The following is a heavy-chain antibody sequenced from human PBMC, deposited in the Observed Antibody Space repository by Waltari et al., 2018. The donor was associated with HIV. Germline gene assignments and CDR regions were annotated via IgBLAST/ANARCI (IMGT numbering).Heavy chain of an antibody. J-gene: IGHJ5*02. CDR3: AREWGTLMVAWFDP. V-gene: IGHV4-38-2*02. CDR2: MFHNGST. Sequence: QVQLQESGPGLVKPSEPLSLTCAVSGYSISRGYFWGWNRQPPGKALEWIGSMFHNGSTYYNPSLKSRVTISVDTSKNQFSLKLSSVTSADTAIYYCAREWGTLMVAWFDPWGQGTLVTVSS. CDR1: GYSISRGYF. D-gene: IGHD3-10*01.